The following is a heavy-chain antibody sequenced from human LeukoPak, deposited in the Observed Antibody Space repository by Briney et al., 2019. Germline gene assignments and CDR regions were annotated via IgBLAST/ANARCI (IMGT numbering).Heavy chain of an antibody. J-gene: IGHJ4*02. D-gene: IGHD3-10*01. CDR3: ARDFASFGYGSGSYYNNPPFDY. V-gene: IGHV1-18*01. CDR1: GYTFTSYG. Sequence: ASVKVSCKASGYTFTSYGISWVRPAPGQGLEWMGWISAYNGNTNYAQKLQGRVTMTTDTSTSTAYMELRSLRSDDTAVYYCARDFASFGYGSGSYYNNPPFDYWGQGTLVTVSS. CDR2: ISAYNGNT.